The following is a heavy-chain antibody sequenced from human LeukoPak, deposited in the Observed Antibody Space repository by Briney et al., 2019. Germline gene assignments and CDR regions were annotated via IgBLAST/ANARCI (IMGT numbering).Heavy chain of an antibody. CDR2: INWNGIIK. V-gene: IGHV3-20*04. J-gene: IGHJ4*02. Sequence: GGSLRLSCAVSGFTFEDYGMSWVRQGPGKGLEWVAGINWNGIIKRYGDSVRGRFTISRDKATNSLYLQMNSLRKEDTALYYCARAPHPYCSGGNCIYFDYWGQGTLVTVSS. D-gene: IGHD2-15*01. CDR3: ARAPHPYCSGGNCIYFDY. CDR1: GFTFEDYG.